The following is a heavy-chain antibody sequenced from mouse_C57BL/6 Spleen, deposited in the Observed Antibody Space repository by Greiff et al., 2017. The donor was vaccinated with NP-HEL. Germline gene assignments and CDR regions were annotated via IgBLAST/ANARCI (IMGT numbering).Heavy chain of an antibody. CDR1: GYAFSSSW. CDR3: ARSGTGDYFDY. J-gene: IGHJ2*01. Sequence: VKLVESGPELVKPGASVKISCKASGYAFSSSWMNWVKQRPGKGLEWIGRIYPGDGDTNYNGKFKGKATLTADKSSSTAYMQLSSLTSEDSAVYFCARSGTGDYFDYWGQGTTLTVSS. V-gene: IGHV1-82*01. D-gene: IGHD3-1*01. CDR2: IYPGDGDT.